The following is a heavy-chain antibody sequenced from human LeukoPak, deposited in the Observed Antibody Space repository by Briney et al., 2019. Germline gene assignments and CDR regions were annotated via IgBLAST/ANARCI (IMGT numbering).Heavy chain of an antibody. CDR2: IYTSGST. D-gene: IGHD1-1*01. CDR3: ARLPGTTGTTP. J-gene: IGHJ2*01. V-gene: IGHV4-61*02. Sequence: SETLSLTCTVSGGSISSGSYYWSWIRQPAGKGLEWIGRIYTSGSTNYNPSLKSRVTISVDTSKNQFSLKLSSVTAADTAVYYCARLPGTTGTTPWGRGTLVTVSS. CDR1: GGSISSGSYY.